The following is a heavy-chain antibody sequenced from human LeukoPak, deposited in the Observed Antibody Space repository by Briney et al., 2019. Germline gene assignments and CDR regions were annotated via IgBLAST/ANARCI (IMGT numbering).Heavy chain of an antibody. Sequence: PSETLSLTCAVYGGSFSGYYWSWIRQPPGKGLEWIGEINHSGSTNYNPSLKSRVTISVDTSKSQFSLKLSSVTAADTAVYYCAREGSRRVFDYWGQGTLVTVSS. CDR3: AREGSRRVFDY. CDR2: INHSGST. D-gene: IGHD6-13*01. J-gene: IGHJ4*02. CDR1: GGSFSGYY. V-gene: IGHV4-34*01.